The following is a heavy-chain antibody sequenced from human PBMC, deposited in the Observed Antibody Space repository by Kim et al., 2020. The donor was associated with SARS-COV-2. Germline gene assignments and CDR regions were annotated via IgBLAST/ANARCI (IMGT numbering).Heavy chain of an antibody. D-gene: IGHD6-19*01. CDR3: ARGIAAGYSSGTLLRDYYGMDV. Sequence: SQTLSLTCAISGDSVSSNSAAWNWIRQSPSRGLEWLGRTYYRSKWYNDYAVSVKSRITINPDTSKNQFSLQLNSVTPEDTAVYYCARGIAAGYSSGTLLRDYYGMDVWGQGTTVTVSS. J-gene: IGHJ6*02. V-gene: IGHV6-1*01. CDR1: GDSVSSNSAA. CDR2: TYYRSKWYN.